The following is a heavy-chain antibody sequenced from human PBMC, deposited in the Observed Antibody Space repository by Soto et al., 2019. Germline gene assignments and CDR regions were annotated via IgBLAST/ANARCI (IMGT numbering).Heavy chain of an antibody. J-gene: IGHJ4*02. V-gene: IGHV3-23*01. D-gene: IGHD2-2*02. CDR3: ATSLYLANGGPNDH. CDR2: FSFYGRRDNT. Sequence: EVQLLESGGGLVQPGGSLRLSCVGSGFTFSSYDMTWVRQAPGKGLEWVSSFSFYGRRDNTYYADSVKGRFTISSDNSSNTAYLQIDNLRVDDTAVYYCATSLYLANGGPNDHWGQGTLVTVSS. CDR1: GFTFSSYD.